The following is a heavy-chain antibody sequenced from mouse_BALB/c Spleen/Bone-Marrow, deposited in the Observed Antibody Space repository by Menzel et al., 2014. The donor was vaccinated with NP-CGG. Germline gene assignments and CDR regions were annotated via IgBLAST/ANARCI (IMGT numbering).Heavy chain of an antibody. J-gene: IGHJ4*01. CDR1: GYSFTSYW. V-gene: IGHV1S127*01. CDR3: ARDGITTATYYYAMDH. CDR2: IDPSDSET. D-gene: IGHD1-2*01. Sequence: QVHVKQSGPQLVRPGASVKISCKASGYSFTSYWMHWVKQRPGQGLEWIGMIDPSDSETRLNQKFKDKATLTVDKSSSTAYMQLSSPTSEDSAVYYCARDGITTATYYYAMDHWGQGTSVTVSS.